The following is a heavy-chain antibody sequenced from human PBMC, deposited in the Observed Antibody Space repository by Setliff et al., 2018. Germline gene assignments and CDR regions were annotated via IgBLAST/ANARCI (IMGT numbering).Heavy chain of an antibody. CDR3: AKDRGSAEPYYFDY. J-gene: IGHJ4*02. D-gene: IGHD2-15*01. CDR2: IYDTGST. CDR1: GASINNSLNY. Sequence: SETLSLTCTVSGASINNSLNYWAWIRQPPGQGLEWIGLIYDTGSTYYNPSLKSRVTISVDASKNHFSLKVHSLTVADTAVYYCAKDRGSAEPYYFDYWGQGTLVTVSS. V-gene: IGHV4-39*02.